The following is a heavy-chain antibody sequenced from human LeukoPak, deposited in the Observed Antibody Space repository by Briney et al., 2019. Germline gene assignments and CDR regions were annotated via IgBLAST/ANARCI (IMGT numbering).Heavy chain of an antibody. CDR2: IRYDGSYK. CDR3: ARTGGYDYRYYFDY. V-gene: IGHV3-30*02. CDR1: GFTFSSYD. Sequence: GGSLRLSCAASGFTFSSYDMNWVRQAPGKGLEWVAFIRYDGSYKYYADSVKGRFTISRDNSKNTVYLQMNSLRAEDTAVYYYARTGGYDYRYYFDYWGQGTLVTVSS. J-gene: IGHJ4*02. D-gene: IGHD5-12*01.